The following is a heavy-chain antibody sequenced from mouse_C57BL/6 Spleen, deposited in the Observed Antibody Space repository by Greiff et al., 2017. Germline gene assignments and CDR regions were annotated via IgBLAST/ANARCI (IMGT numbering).Heavy chain of an antibody. Sequence: QVQLQQPGAELVKPGASVKLSCKASGYTFTSYWMQWVKQRPGQGLEWIGEIDPSDSYTNYNQKFKGKATLTVDTSSSTAYMQLSSLTSEDSAVYYCARHDGSSYFDYWGQGTTLTVSS. CDR2: IDPSDSYT. CDR1: GYTFTSYW. V-gene: IGHV1-50*01. D-gene: IGHD1-1*01. CDR3: ARHDGSSYFDY. J-gene: IGHJ2*01.